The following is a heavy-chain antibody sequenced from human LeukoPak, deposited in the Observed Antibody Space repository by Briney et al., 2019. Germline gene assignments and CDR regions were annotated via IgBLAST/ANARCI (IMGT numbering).Heavy chain of an antibody. J-gene: IGHJ4*02. D-gene: IGHD3-10*01. CDR1: GFTLSNYY. CDR2: ISASGDST. V-gene: IGHV3-64*01. CDR3: ARAPRYFASGLYYFDF. Sequence: PGGSLRLSCAASGFTLSNYYMHWVRQAPGKGLEYVSAISASGDSTYYTNSVKGRFTMSRDNSKNTLYLQMGSLRAEDMAVYYCARAPRYFASGLYYFDFWGQGTLVTVSS.